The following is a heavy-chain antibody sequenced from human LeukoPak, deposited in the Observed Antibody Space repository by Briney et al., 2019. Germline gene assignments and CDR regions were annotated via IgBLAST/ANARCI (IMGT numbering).Heavy chain of an antibody. J-gene: IGHJ4*02. V-gene: IGHV4-34*01. D-gene: IGHD5-12*01. Sequence: SETLSLTCAVYGGSFSGYYWSWIRQPPGKGLEWIGEINHSGSTNYNPSLKSRVTISVDTSKNQFSLKLSSVTAADTAVYYRARGKYGGSRGFDYWGQGTLVTVSS. CDR1: GGSFSGYY. CDR2: INHSGST. CDR3: ARGKYGGSRGFDY.